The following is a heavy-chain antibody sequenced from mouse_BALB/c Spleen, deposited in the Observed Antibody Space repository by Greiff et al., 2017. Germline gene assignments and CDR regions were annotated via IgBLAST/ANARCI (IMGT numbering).Heavy chain of an antibody. V-gene: IGHV2-9*02. CDR3: AREGAYYGNYWYFDV. CDR1: GFSLTSYG. D-gene: IGHD2-10*01. J-gene: IGHJ1*01. CDR2: IWAGGST. Sequence: VQLVESGPGLVAPSQSLSITCTVSGFSLTSYGVHWVRQPPGKGLEWLGVIWAGGSTNYNSALMSRLSISKDNSKSQVFLKMNSLQTDDTAMYYCAREGAYYGNYWYFDVWGAGTTVTVSS.